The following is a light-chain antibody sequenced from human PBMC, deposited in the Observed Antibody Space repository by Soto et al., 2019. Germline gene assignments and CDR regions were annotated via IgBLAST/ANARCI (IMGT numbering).Light chain of an antibody. Sequence: EIVMTQSPATLSVSPGERATLSCRASQSVSNNYLAWYQQKPGQAPRLLINAASIRATDIPNRISGSGSGTEFTLTISSLQSEDFAVYYCQQYNNWPWTFGQGTKVDIK. CDR3: QQYNNWPWT. CDR2: AAS. V-gene: IGKV3-15*01. CDR1: QSVSNN. J-gene: IGKJ1*01.